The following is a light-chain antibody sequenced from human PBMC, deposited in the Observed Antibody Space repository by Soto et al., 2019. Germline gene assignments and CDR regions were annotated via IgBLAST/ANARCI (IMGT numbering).Light chain of an antibody. J-gene: IGKJ1*01. V-gene: IGKV3-20*01. Sequence: EIVLTQSPGTLSLSPGESATLSCRASQSVDRNYLAWYQQRPGQAPRLLIYGASSRATGIPPRFSGSGSGTEFVLTISGLEAEDFAVYYCQQFGSSPRTFGEGTKVETK. CDR3: QQFGSSPRT. CDR2: GAS. CDR1: QSVDRNY.